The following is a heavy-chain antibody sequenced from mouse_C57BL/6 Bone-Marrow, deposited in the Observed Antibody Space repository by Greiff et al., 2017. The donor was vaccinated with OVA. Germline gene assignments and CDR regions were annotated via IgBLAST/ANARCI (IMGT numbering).Heavy chain of an antibody. V-gene: IGHV5-17*01. Sequence: EVQLVESGGGLVKPGGSLKLSCAASGFTFSDYGMHWVRQAPEKGLEWVAYISRGSSTIHYAATVKGRFTISRDNATNTLCLQMTSLRSEDTAMYYGARSSACYGAMDYWGQGTSVTVSA. CDR2: ISRGSSTI. CDR3: ARSSACYGAMDY. J-gene: IGHJ4*01. D-gene: IGHD6-1*01. CDR1: GFTFSDYG.